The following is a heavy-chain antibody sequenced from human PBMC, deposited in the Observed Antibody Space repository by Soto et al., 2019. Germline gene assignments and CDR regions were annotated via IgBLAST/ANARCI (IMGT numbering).Heavy chain of an antibody. CDR1: GFTFSGYG. CDR2: IWFDGSTE. CDR3: GGRHY. Sequence: QVQLVESGGGVVQPGRSLRLSCAASGFTFSGYGMHWVRQAPGKGLEWVAVIWFDGSTEAYADSVKGRFIISRDNSKNMLFLQMNSLSAEDTAVYYYGGRHYWGQGTLVTVSS. V-gene: IGHV3-33*03. J-gene: IGHJ4*02.